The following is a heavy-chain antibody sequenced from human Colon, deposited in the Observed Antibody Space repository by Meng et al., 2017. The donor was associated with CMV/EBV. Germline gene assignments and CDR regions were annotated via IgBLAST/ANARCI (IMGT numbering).Heavy chain of an antibody. V-gene: IGHV4-39*01. J-gene: IGHJ4*02. Sequence: SETLSLTCTVSGDSIDNSRYFWGWIRQSPGKGLEWIGNIYYTGTTYYNPSLKSRVTMSVDTSKNQFSLKLTSVTAADTAVYYCARNDCTAGHCYSIDYWGQGTLVTVSS. CDR2: IYYTGTT. D-gene: IGHD2-15*01. CDR3: ARNDCTAGHCYSIDY. CDR1: GDSIDNSRYF.